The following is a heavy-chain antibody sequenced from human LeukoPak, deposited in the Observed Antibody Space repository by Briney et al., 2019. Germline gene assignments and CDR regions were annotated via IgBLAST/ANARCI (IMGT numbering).Heavy chain of an antibody. CDR2: ISHSGGTT. J-gene: IGHJ6*04. CDR3: AELGITMIGGV. Sequence: GGSLRLSCAASGFTFSSYAMSWVRQAPGQGPEWVSAISHSGGTTYYADSVKGRFTITRDNAKNSLYLQMNSLRAEDTAVYYCAELGITMIGGVWGKGTTVTISS. CDR1: GFTFSSYA. V-gene: IGHV3-23*01. D-gene: IGHD3-10*02.